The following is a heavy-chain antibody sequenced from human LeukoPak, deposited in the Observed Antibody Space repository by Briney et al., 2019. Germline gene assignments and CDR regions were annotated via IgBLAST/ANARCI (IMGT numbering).Heavy chain of an antibody. D-gene: IGHD4-17*01. J-gene: IGHJ4*02. CDR3: ARDGPYVDYDL. Sequence: PGGSLRLSCAASGFTFSAYSMNWVRQAPGKGLEWVSSVSTSSRYIYYADSVKGRFTISRDNAKNSLYLQMNSLRAEDTAEYYCARDGPYVDYDLWGQGTLVTVSS. V-gene: IGHV3-21*01. CDR2: VSTSSRYI. CDR1: GFTFSAYS.